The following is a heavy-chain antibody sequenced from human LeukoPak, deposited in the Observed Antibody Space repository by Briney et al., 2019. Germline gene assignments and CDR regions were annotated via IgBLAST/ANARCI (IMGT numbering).Heavy chain of an antibody. CDR1: GYTFTGYY. D-gene: IGHD2-15*01. Sequence: ASVKVSCKASGYTFTGYYMHWVRQAPGQGLEWMGWINPNSGGTNYAQKFQGRVTMTRDTSISTAYMELSSLRSEDTAVYYCARGNWGYCSGGSCYSEDYWGQGTLVTVSS. V-gene: IGHV1-2*02. CDR3: ARGNWGYCSGGSCYSEDY. CDR2: INPNSGGT. J-gene: IGHJ4*02.